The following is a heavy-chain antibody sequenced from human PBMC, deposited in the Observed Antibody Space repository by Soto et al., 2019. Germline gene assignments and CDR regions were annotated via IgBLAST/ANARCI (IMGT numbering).Heavy chain of an antibody. CDR2: ISSTSSVI. V-gene: IGHV3-21*01. CDR1: GFMFSAYS. Sequence: PGGSLRLSCAASGFMFSAYSINWVRQAPGKGLEWVSSISSTSSVIFYAESVRGRFTISRDNAMNSLFLHMNGLRDEDSAVYYCVRGGSVATSGDLFDAWGQGTLVTVSS. CDR3: VRGGSVATSGDLFDA. J-gene: IGHJ3*01. D-gene: IGHD2-21*01.